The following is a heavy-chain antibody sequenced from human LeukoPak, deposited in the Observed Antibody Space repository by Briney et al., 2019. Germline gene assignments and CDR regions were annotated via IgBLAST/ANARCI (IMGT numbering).Heavy chain of an antibody. D-gene: IGHD3-22*01. CDR2: INTNTGNP. Sequence: WASVKVSCKASGYTFTSYAMNWVRQAPGQGLEWMGWINTNTGNPTYAQGFTGRFVFSLDTSVSTAYLQISSPKAEDTAVYYCARDYSHYYDSSGYPTTYYYYGMDVWGQGTTVTVSS. CDR1: GYTFTSYA. CDR3: ARDYSHYYDSSGYPTTYYYYGMDV. V-gene: IGHV7-4-1*02. J-gene: IGHJ6*02.